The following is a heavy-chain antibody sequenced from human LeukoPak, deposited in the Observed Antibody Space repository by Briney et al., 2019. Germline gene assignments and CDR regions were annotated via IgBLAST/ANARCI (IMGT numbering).Heavy chain of an antibody. V-gene: IGHV4-34*01. CDR2: INHSGGT. CDR3: ARYYYDSSGYYAEYFQY. Sequence: PSETLSLTCAVYGGSFSGYYWSWIRQPPGKGLEWIGDINHSGGTNYNPSLKSRVTISIDTSKNHFSLKLSSVTAADMAVYYCARYYYDSSGYYAEYFQYWGQGTLVTVSS. CDR1: GGSFSGYY. D-gene: IGHD3-22*01. J-gene: IGHJ1*01.